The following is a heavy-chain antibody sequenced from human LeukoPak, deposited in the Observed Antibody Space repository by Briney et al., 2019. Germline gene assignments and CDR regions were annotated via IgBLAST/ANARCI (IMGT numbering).Heavy chain of an antibody. J-gene: IGHJ3*02. CDR2: FDPEDGET. CDR1: GYTLTELS. V-gene: IGHV1-24*01. D-gene: IGHD6-19*01. Sequence: ASVKVSCKVSGYTLTELSMHWVRQAPGKGLEWMGGFDPEDGETIYAQKFQGRVTMTEDTSTDTAYMELSSLRSEDTAVYYRASSGWHPVGAEQNDAFDIWGQGTMATVSS. CDR3: ASSGWHPVGAEQNDAFDI.